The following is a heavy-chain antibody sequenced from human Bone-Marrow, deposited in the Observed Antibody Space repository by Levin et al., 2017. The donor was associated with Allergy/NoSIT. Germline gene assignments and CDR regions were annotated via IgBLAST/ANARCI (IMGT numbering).Heavy chain of an antibody. Sequence: SETLSLTCTVSGGSISSYYWSWIRQPPGKGLEWIGYIYYSGSTNYNPSLKSRVTISVDTSKNQFSLKLSSVTAADTAVYYCARRSALLWFGDPYYYYYYYMDVWGKGTTVTVSS. D-gene: IGHD3-10*01. CDR1: GGSISSYY. V-gene: IGHV4-59*08. CDR3: ARRSALLWFGDPYYYYYYYMDV. J-gene: IGHJ6*03. CDR2: IYYSGST.